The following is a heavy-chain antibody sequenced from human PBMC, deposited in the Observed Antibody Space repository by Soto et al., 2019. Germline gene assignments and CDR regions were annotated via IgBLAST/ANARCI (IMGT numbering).Heavy chain of an antibody. Sequence: EVQLVESGGDFVKPGGSVRLSCAASGLTFSNAWLNWVRQAPGKGLEWVGRIKSRTEGGTADYAAHVKGRFTISRDDTKNTNHLQRRSLTSDDAAVYYCSNPMLGGTGGHETHYSYYGMDVGGHGPTVTVSS. V-gene: IGHV3-15*07. J-gene: IGHJ6*02. CDR1: GLTFSNAW. CDR3: SNPMLGGTGGHETHYSYYGMDV. D-gene: IGHD3-16*01. CDR2: IKSRTEGGTA.